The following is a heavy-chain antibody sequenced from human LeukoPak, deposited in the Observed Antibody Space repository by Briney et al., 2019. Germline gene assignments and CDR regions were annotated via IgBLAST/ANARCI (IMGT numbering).Heavy chain of an antibody. CDR3: ARVLNYYGSGRTPDYYYYMDV. Sequence: GGSLRLSCAASGFTFSDYWMSWVRQAPGKGLEWVANIKQDGSERYYVDSVKGRFTIFRDNAKNSLYLQMNSLRAEDTAVYYCARVLNYYGSGRTPDYYYYMDVWGKGTTVTISS. CDR1: GFTFSDYW. CDR2: IKQDGSER. D-gene: IGHD3-10*01. V-gene: IGHV3-7*01. J-gene: IGHJ6*03.